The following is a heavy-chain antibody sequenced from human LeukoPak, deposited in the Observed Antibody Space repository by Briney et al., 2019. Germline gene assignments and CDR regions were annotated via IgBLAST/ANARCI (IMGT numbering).Heavy chain of an antibody. J-gene: IGHJ1*01. CDR2: ISGAGGST. CDR1: GSTFSSHT. CDR3: AKDSCSSTSCYPEYFQH. Sequence: LAGGSLRLSCAASGSTFSSHTMSWVRQASGKGLEWVSAISGAGGSTHYADSVKGRFTISRDNSKNTLYLQMNSLRAEDTAVYYCAKDSCSSTSCYPEYFQHWGQGTLVTVSS. V-gene: IGHV3-23*01. D-gene: IGHD2-2*01.